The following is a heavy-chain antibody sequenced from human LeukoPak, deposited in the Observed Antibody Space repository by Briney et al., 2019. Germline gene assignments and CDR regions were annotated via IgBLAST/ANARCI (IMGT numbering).Heavy chain of an antibody. CDR3: ARGLTYYYYYSYMNV. CDR1: GFTFTGYY. J-gene: IGHJ6*03. V-gene: IGHV1-2*02. CDR2: INPNTGGT. Sequence: ASVTVSCKASGFTFTGYYVHWVRQAPGQGLEWMGWINPNTGGTNYAQKFQGRVTMTRDTSINTAYMELSRLSSDDTAVYYCARGLTYYYYYSYMNVWGKGTMVTVSS.